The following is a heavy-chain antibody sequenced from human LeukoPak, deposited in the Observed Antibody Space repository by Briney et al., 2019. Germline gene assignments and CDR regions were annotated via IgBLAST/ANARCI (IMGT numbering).Heavy chain of an antibody. CDR1: GFTFSSYG. Sequence: GRSLRLSCAASGFTFSSYGMHWVRQAPGKGLEWVADISYDGSNKYSAASVKGRFTISRDNSKNTLYLQMNSLRAEDTAVYYCAKDESGRYSYGYGYSWDYWGQGTLVTVSS. CDR3: AKDESGRYSYGYGYSWDY. J-gene: IGHJ4*02. CDR2: ISYDGSNK. D-gene: IGHD5-18*01. V-gene: IGHV3-30*18.